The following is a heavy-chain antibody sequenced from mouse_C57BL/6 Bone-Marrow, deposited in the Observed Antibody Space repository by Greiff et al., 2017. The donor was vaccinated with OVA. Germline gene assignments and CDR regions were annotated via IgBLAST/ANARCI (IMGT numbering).Heavy chain of an antibody. V-gene: IGHV5-6*01. J-gene: IGHJ3*01. CDR3: ARHGVYYGSTWFAY. CDR2: ISSGGSYT. D-gene: IGHD1-1*01. CDR1: GFTFSSYG. Sequence: EVQRVESGGDLVKPGGSLKLSCAASGFTFSSYGMSWVRQTPDKRLEWVATISSGGSYTYYPDSVKGRFTISRDNAKNTLYLQMSSLKSEDTAMYYCARHGVYYGSTWFAYWGQGTLVTVSA.